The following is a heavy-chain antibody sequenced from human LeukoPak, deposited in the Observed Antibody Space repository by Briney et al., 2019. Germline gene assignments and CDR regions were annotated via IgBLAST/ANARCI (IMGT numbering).Heavy chain of an antibody. V-gene: IGHV1-69*06. D-gene: IGHD5-18*01. Sequence: SVKVSCKASGGTFSSYAISWVRQAPGQGLEWMGRIIPIFGTANYAQKFQGRVTITADKSTSTAYMELSSLRSEDTAVYYCARNLGYSYGPMMDVWGKGTTVTVSS. J-gene: IGHJ6*04. CDR3: ARNLGYSYGPMMDV. CDR2: IIPIFGTA. CDR1: GGTFSSYA.